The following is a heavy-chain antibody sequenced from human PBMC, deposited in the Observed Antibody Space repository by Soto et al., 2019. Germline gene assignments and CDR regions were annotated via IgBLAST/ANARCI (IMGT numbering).Heavy chain of an antibody. Sequence: SVKVSCKASGGTFSSYAISWVRQAPGQGLEWMGGIIPIFGTANYAQKFQGRVTITADESTSTAYMELSSLRSEDTAVYYCARSAVYCTIGVCYNYYYGMDVWGQGTTVPVSS. CDR1: GGTFSSYA. CDR2: IIPIFGTA. V-gene: IGHV1-69*13. J-gene: IGHJ6*02. CDR3: ARSAVYCTIGVCYNYYYGMDV. D-gene: IGHD2-8*01.